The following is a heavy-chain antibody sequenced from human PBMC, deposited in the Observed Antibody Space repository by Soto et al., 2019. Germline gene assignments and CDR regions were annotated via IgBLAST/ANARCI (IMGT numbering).Heavy chain of an antibody. V-gene: IGHV1-2*02. J-gene: IGHJ4*02. D-gene: IGHD6-19*01. CDR3: ERVRSSGWRLVSY. Sequence: QVQLVQSGAEVKKPGASVKVSCKASGYTFTGYYMHWVRQAPGQGLEWMGWINPNSGGTNYAQKFQGRVTMTRDTSISTAYMELSRLRSDDTAVYYGERVRSSGWRLVSYWVQGTLVTVSS. CDR2: INPNSGGT. CDR1: GYTFTGYY.